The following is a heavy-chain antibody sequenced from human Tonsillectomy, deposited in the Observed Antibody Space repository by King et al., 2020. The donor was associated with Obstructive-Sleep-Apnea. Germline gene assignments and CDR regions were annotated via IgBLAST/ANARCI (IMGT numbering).Heavy chain of an antibody. J-gene: IGHJ4*02. V-gene: IGHV3-64D*09. CDR2: LSYNGNTI. D-gene: IGHD5-24*01. CDR3: VKDPRRDGYNWLDY. CDR1: GFTFSDYA. Sequence: VQLVESGGGLVQPGGSLRLSCSGSGFTFSDYAMHWVRQAPGKGLEYVSSLSYNGNTIYHAASVKGRFTISRDNSKNTLYLQMSSLRAEVTAVYYCVKDPRRDGYNWLDYWGQGTLVTVSS.